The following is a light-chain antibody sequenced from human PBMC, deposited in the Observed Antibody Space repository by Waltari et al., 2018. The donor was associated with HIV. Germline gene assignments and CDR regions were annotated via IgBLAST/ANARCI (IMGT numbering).Light chain of an antibody. CDR3: QVWDGNSGHVV. J-gene: IGLJ2*01. Sequence: SYVLTQPPSVSVAPGQTARLPWGGNGLEGHSIHWYQQKSAHAPVVFMYDDRERPSYIPGRFSGSKSGNTATLTIDRVVAEDEADYHCQVWDGNSGHVVFGGGTTLTV. CDR1: GLEGHS. CDR2: DDR. V-gene: IGLV3-21*02.